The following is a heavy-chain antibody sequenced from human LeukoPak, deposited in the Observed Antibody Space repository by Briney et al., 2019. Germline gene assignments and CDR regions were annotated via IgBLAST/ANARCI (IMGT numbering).Heavy chain of an antibody. Sequence: SETLSLTCAVYGGSFSGYYWSWIRQPPGKGLEWIGEINHSGSTNYDPSLKSRVTISVDTSKNQFSLKLSSVTAADTAVYYCARVSSGWSDAFDIWGQGTMVTVSS. CDR3: ARVSSGWSDAFDI. V-gene: IGHV4-34*01. CDR2: INHSGST. D-gene: IGHD6-19*01. J-gene: IGHJ3*02. CDR1: GGSFSGYY.